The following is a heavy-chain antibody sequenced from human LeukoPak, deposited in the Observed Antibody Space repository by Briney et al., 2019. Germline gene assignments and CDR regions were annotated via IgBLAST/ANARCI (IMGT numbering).Heavy chain of an antibody. CDR3: ARSLPAGYSSSWYEAPFDY. CDR2: INPNSGGT. D-gene: IGHD6-13*01. Sequence: ASVKVSCKASGYTFTTYYIHWVRQAPGQGLEWMGWINPNSGGTNYAQKFQGRVTMTRDTSISTAYMELSRLRSDDTAVHYCARSLPAGYSSSWYEAPFDYWGQGTLVTVSS. J-gene: IGHJ4*02. CDR1: GYTFTTYY. V-gene: IGHV1-2*02.